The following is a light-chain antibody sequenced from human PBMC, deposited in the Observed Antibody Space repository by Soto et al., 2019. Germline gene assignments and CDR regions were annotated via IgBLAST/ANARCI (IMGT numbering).Light chain of an antibody. Sequence: DIVMTQSPLSLPVTPGESASISCRSSQSLLHRNGYNYLDWYLQKPGQSPQVLIYLGSNRASGVPDRFGGGGSGTDFTLKISRVEAEDVGVYYCMQALQTPWTFGQGTKVEIK. V-gene: IGKV2-28*01. CDR3: MQALQTPWT. J-gene: IGKJ1*01. CDR2: LGS. CDR1: QSLLHRNGYNY.